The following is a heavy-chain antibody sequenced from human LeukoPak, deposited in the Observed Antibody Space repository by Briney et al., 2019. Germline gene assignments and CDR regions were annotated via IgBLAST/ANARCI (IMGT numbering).Heavy chain of an antibody. CDR2: ISGSGFGT. V-gene: IGHV3-23*01. Sequence: PGGSLRLSCAASGITFSSHAMSWVRQAPGKGLEWVSGISGSGFGTYYADSVKGRFTISRDNSENTLYLQMNSLRAEHTAVYYCAKGEDSSGYQGGLRGGGRRPAPIDFWGQGTQVTVSS. CDR1: GITFSSHA. D-gene: IGHD5-18*01. J-gene: IGHJ4*02. CDR3: AKGEDSSGYQGGLRGGGRRPAPIDF.